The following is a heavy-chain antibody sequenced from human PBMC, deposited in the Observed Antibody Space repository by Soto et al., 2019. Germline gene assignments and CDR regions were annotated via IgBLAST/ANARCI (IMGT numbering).Heavy chain of an antibody. CDR1: DGSINNGDW. CDR2: VYHNGNT. CDR3: ATRGIVGPIY. Sequence: PSETLSLTCNVYDGSINNGDWCSWVRQPPGKGLEWIGEVYHNGNTNYNASLKSRVTVSVDKSRNQFSLRLTSVTPADTAVYYCATRGIVGPIYWGEGTLVTVSS. D-gene: IGHD1-26*01. V-gene: IGHV4-4*02. J-gene: IGHJ4*02.